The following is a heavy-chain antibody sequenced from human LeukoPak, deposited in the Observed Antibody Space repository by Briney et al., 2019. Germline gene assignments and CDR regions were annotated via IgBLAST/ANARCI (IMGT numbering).Heavy chain of an antibody. V-gene: IGHV3-64D*06. CDR2: ISSNGGST. CDR3: ASPYGGYDYNFDH. J-gene: IGHJ4*02. CDR1: GFTFSSYA. Sequence: GGSLRLSCSASGFTFSSYAMHWVRQAPGKGLEYVSSISSNGGSTYYADSAKGRFTISRDNSKNTLFLQMSSLRTEDTAVYYCASPYGGYDYNFDHWGQGTLVTVSS. D-gene: IGHD5-12*01.